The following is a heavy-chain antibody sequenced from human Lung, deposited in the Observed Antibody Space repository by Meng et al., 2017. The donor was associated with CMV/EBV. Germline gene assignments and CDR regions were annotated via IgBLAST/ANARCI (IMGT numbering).Heavy chain of an antibody. CDR2: IGGSGGST. CDR3: AKGGIRFLES. J-gene: IGHJ4*02. CDR1: GSTFNNYA. D-gene: IGHD3-3*01. V-gene: IGHV3-23*01. Sequence: SCAVSGSTFNNYAMTWVRKTPGRGLEWVSTIGGSGGSTYYADSVKGHFTISRDNSKSTLYLQMNSLRAEDTAIYYCAKGGIRFLESWGQGALVTVSS.